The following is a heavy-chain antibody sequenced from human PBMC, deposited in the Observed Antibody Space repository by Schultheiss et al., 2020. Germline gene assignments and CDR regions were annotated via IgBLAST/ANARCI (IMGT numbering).Heavy chain of an antibody. CDR2: ISYDGSNK. J-gene: IGHJ4*02. D-gene: IGHD3-16*01. V-gene: IGHV3-30*03. CDR3: TTDGLGY. Sequence: WGSLRLSCAASGFTFSSYGMHWVRQAPGKGLEWVAVISYDGSNKYYADSVKGRFTISRDDSKNTLYLQMNSLKTEDTAVYYCTTDGLGYWGQGTLGTVSA. CDR1: GFTFSSYG.